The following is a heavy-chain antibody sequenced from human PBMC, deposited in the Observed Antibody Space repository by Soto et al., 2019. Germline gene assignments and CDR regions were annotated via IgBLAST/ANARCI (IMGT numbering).Heavy chain of an antibody. V-gene: IGHV3-13*04. Sequence: EVQLVESGGGLVQPGGSLRLSCAASGFTFSSYDMHWVRQATGKGLEWVSAIGTAGDTYYPGSVKGRFTISRENAKNSLYLQMNSLRAGDTAVYYCARAMVRGVWYFDYWGQGTLVTVSS. CDR3: ARAMVRGVWYFDY. CDR2: IGTAGDT. D-gene: IGHD3-10*01. J-gene: IGHJ4*02. CDR1: GFTFSSYD.